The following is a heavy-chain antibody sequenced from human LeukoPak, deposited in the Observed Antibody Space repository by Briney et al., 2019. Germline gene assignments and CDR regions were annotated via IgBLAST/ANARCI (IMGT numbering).Heavy chain of an antibody. D-gene: IGHD3-9*01. CDR1: GYSFTSYW. J-gene: IGHJ4*02. V-gene: IGHV5-51*01. Sequence: PGESLKISCQGSGYSFTSYWIGWVRQMPGKGLEWMGIIYPGDSDTRYSPSFQGQVTISADKSISTAYLQWSSLKASDTAMYYCARRNLRRGILTEIDYWGQGTLVTVSS. CDR3: ARRNLRRGILTEIDY. CDR2: IYPGDSDT.